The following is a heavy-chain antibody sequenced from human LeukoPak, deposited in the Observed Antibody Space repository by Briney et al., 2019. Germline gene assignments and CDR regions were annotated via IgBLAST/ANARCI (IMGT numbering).Heavy chain of an antibody. CDR2: INHSGST. D-gene: IGHD2-2*02. Sequence: SETLSLTCTVSGGSISSYYWSWIRQPPGKGLEWIGEINHSGSTNYNPSLKSRVTISVDTSKNQFSLKLSSVTAADTAVYYCARKRGRYCSRTRCYTGWFDPWGQGTLVTVSP. CDR3: ARKRGRYCSRTRCYTGWFDP. V-gene: IGHV4-34*01. CDR1: GGSISSYY. J-gene: IGHJ5*02.